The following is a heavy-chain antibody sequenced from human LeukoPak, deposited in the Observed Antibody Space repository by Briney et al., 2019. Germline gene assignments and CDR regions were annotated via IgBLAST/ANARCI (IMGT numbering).Heavy chain of an antibody. Sequence: PGGSLRLSCAASGFTFNTYSFNWVRQAPGKGLEWVSSITSSSSYIYYADSVKGRFTISRDNAENTLYLQMNSLRAEDTAVYYCARGRRFLEWSTVSYYYYMDVWGKGTTVTVSS. CDR2: ITSSSSYI. J-gene: IGHJ6*03. V-gene: IGHV3-21*01. CDR3: ARGRRFLEWSTVSYYYYMDV. D-gene: IGHD3-3*01. CDR1: GFTFNTYS.